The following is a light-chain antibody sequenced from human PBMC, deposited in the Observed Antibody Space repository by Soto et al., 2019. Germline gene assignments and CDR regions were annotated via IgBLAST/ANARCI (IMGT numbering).Light chain of an antibody. V-gene: IGLV1-40*01. Sequence: QSVLTQPPSVSGAPGQRVTISCTGRSSNIGAGYDVHWYQQRPGTAPKLLIYGNSNRPSGVPDRFSGSKSGTSASLAITGLQAEDEADSYCQSYDSSLSGSGVFGTGTKLTVL. CDR3: QSYDSSLSGSGV. CDR1: SSNIGAGYD. CDR2: GNS. J-gene: IGLJ1*01.